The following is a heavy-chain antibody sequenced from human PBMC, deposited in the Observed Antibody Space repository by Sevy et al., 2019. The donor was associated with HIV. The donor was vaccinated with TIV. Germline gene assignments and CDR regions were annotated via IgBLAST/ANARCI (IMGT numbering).Heavy chain of an antibody. CDR2: ITWNSDTI. D-gene: IGHD2-2*01. Sequence: GGYLRLSCAASGFIFDDYAMHWVRQAPGKGLEWVSGITWNSDTIGYADSVKGRFTISRDNAKNSLYLQMNSLRLEDSALYYCAKDIVVVPATSSGYFDLWGRGTLVTVSS. J-gene: IGHJ2*01. CDR3: AKDIVVVPATSSGYFDL. CDR1: GFIFDDYA. V-gene: IGHV3-9*01.